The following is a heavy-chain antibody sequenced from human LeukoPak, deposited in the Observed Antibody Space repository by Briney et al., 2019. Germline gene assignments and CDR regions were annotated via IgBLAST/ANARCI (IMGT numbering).Heavy chain of an antibody. CDR1: GGSISSSSYY. D-gene: IGHD4-17*01. CDR2: IYYSGST. Sequence: SETLSLTCTVSGGSISSSSYYWGWIRQPPGKGLEWIGSIYYSGSTYYNPSLKSRVTISVDTSKNQFSLKLSSVTAADTAVYYCARCTDYSGEDYWSQGTLVTVSS. V-gene: IGHV4-39*01. CDR3: ARCTDYSGEDY. J-gene: IGHJ4*02.